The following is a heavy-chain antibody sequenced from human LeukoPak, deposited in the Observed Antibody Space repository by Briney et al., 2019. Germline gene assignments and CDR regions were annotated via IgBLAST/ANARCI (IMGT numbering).Heavy chain of an antibody. D-gene: IGHD5-12*01. CDR3: ARLVDIVATDDY. J-gene: IGHJ4*02. Sequence: ASVQVSCKASGYTFTGYYMHWVRQAPGQGLEWMGWINPNSGGTNYAQKFQGRVTMTRDTSISTAYMELSRLRSDDTAVYYCARLVDIVATDDYWGQGTLVTVSS. V-gene: IGHV1-2*02. CDR2: INPNSGGT. CDR1: GYTFTGYY.